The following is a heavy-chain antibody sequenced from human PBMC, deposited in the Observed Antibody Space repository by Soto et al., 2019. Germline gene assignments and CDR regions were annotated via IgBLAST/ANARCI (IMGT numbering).Heavy chain of an antibody. D-gene: IGHD6-19*01. CDR1: GYSFTSYW. CDR2: IYPGDSDT. CDR3: ARLGGLAVAGSLGWFDP. Sequence: GESLKISCKGSGYSFTSYWIGWVRQMTGKGLEWMGIIYPGDSDTRYSPSFQGQVTISADKSISTAYLQWSSLKASDTAMYYCARLGGLAVAGSLGWFDPWGQGTLVTVSS. J-gene: IGHJ5*02. V-gene: IGHV5-51*01.